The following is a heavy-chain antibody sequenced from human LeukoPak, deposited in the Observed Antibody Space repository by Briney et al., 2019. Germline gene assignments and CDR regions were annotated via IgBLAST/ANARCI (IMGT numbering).Heavy chain of an antibody. CDR3: AKDSALAAAGTGGLERRWYYFDY. J-gene: IGHJ4*02. CDR1: GFTFDDYT. D-gene: IGHD6-13*01. Sequence: GGSLRLSCAASGFTFDDYTMHWVRQAPGKGLEWVSLISWDGGSTYYADSVKGRFTISRDNSKNSLYLQMNSLRTEDTALYYCAKDSALAAAGTGGLERRWYYFDYWGQGTLVTVSS. V-gene: IGHV3-43*01. CDR2: ISWDGGST.